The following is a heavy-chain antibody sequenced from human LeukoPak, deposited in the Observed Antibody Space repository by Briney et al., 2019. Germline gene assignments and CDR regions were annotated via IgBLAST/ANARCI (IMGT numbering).Heavy chain of an antibody. CDR2: AYYRSKWYN. Sequence: SQTLSLTCAISGDSVSSNSAAWNWIRQSPSRGLEWLGRAYYRSKWYNDYAVSVKSRITINPDTSKNQFSLQLNSVTPEDTAVYYCATSIAAAGTDAFDIWGQGTMVTVSS. CDR1: GDSVSSNSAA. J-gene: IGHJ3*02. V-gene: IGHV6-1*01. D-gene: IGHD6-13*01. CDR3: ATSIAAAGTDAFDI.